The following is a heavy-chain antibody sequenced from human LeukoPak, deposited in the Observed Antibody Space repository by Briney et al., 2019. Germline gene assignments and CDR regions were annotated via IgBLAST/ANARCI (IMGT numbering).Heavy chain of an antibody. CDR3: ARVMDGYSSGWYVH. Sequence: ASVKVSCKASGGTFSSYAISWVRQAPGQGLEWMGGIIPIFGTANYAQKFQGRVTITADESTSTAHMELSSLRSEDTAVYYCARVMDGYSSGWYVHWGQGTLVTVSS. V-gene: IGHV1-69*13. CDR1: GGTFSSYA. D-gene: IGHD6-19*01. CDR2: IIPIFGTA. J-gene: IGHJ4*02.